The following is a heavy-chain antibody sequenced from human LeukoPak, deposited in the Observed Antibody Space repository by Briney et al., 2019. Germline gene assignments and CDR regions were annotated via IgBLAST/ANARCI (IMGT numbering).Heavy chain of an antibody. CDR3: AKFTGGGAAFDI. D-gene: IGHD1-26*01. Sequence: PSETLSLTCTVSGGFISSSSYYWGWIRQPPGKGLEWIGSIYYSGSTYYNPSLKSRVTISVDTSKNQFSLKLSSVTAADTAVYYCAKFTGGGAAFDIWGQGTMVTVSS. J-gene: IGHJ3*02. V-gene: IGHV4-39*01. CDR1: GGFISSSSYY. CDR2: IYYSGST.